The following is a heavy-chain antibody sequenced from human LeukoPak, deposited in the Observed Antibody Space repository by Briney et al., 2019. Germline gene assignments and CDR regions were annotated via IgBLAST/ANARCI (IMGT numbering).Heavy chain of an antibody. CDR2: ISGSGGST. D-gene: IGHD3-10*01. J-gene: IGHJ4*02. CDR1: GFTFSSYA. V-gene: IGHV3-23*01. CDR3: AKSLWFGELPNYFDY. Sequence: GGSLRLYCAASGFTFSSYAMSWVRQAPGKGLEWVSAISGSGGSTYYADSVKGRFTISRDNSKNTLYLQMNSLRAEDTAVYYCAKSLWFGELPNYFDYWGQGTLVTVSS.